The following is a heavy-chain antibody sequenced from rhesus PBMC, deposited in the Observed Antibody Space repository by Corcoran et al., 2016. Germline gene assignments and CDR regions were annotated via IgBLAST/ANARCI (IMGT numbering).Heavy chain of an antibody. J-gene: IGHJ5-1*01. Sequence: QLQLQESGPGLVKPSETLSVTCAVSGGSISSSYWGWIRQAPGKGLEGIGYIYGSGSSTNYNPSLKSRVTLSVDTSKNQFSLKLSSVTAADTAVYYCVKSVLENRFDVWGPGVLVTVSS. V-gene: IGHV4-169*01. CDR1: GGSISSSY. CDR2: IYGSGSST. D-gene: IGHD2-2*01. CDR3: VKSVLENRFDV.